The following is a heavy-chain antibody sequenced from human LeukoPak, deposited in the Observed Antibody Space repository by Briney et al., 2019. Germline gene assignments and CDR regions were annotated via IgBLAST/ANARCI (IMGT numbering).Heavy chain of an antibody. J-gene: IGHJ5*02. CDR2: IIPIFGTA. Sequence: ASVKVSCKASGGTFSSYAISWVRQAPGQGLEWMGGIIPIFGTANYAQKFQGRVTITADESTSTAYMELSSLRSEDTAVYYWARSSCSGGSCYNDNWFDPWGQGTLVTVSS. D-gene: IGHD2-15*01. V-gene: IGHV1-69*13. CDR3: ARSSCSGGSCYNDNWFDP. CDR1: GGTFSSYA.